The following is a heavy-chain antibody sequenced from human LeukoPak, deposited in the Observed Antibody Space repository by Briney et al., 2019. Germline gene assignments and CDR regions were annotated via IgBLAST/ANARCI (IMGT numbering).Heavy chain of an antibody. V-gene: IGHV4-59*01. D-gene: IGHD3-16*02. CDR2: IYDRGTT. J-gene: IGHJ4*02. CDR1: GCSISNFH. Sequence: SETLSLTCGVSGCSISNFHWRWPRQPPGKGLEWIGYIYDRGTTVYNPSLKSRVTVSVHTSKNQFSLRLTSVTAADTSIYYCASYKLSDGPHFEHWGRGILVSVSA. CDR3: ASYKLSDGPHFEH.